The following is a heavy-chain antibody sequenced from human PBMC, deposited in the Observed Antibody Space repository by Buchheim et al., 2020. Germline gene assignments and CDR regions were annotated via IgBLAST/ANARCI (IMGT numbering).Heavy chain of an antibody. CDR2: ITGSGDKR. Sequence: EVQLLESGGALVQPGGSLRLSCAASGFTFSSSAMTWVRQAPGRGLEWVSAITGSGDKRYYADSMRGRFTISRDNSKNTLYLQMNSLRAEDTAVYYCAKGLSWYSSSWIPFDYWGQGTL. CDR1: GFTFSSSA. V-gene: IGHV3-23*01. D-gene: IGHD6-13*01. J-gene: IGHJ4*02. CDR3: AKGLSWYSSSWIPFDY.